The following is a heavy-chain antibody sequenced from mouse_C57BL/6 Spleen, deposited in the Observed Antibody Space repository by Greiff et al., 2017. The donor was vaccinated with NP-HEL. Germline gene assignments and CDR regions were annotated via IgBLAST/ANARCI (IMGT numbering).Heavy chain of an antibody. Sequence: QVQLQQPGAELVRPGSSVKLSCKASGYTFTSYWMHWVKQRPIQGLEWIGNIDPSDSETHYNQKFKDKATLTVDKSSSTAYMQLSSLTSEDSAVYYCVRGGHYYGSSPFAYWGQGTLVTVSA. CDR2: IDPSDSET. CDR1: GYTFTSYW. D-gene: IGHD1-1*01. J-gene: IGHJ3*01. CDR3: VRGGHYYGSSPFAY. V-gene: IGHV1-52*01.